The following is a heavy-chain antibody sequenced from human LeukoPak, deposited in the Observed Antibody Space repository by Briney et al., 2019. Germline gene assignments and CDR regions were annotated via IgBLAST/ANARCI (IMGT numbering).Heavy chain of an antibody. Sequence: PGGSLRLSCAASGFTFSSYAMHWVRQAPGKGLEWVAIISYDGSNKYYADSVKGRFTISRDNSKNTLYLQMNSLRAEDTAVYYCARGGIQLWFGGVGDWFDPWGQGTLVTVSS. CDR3: ARGGIQLWFGGVGDWFDP. CDR1: GFTFSSYA. J-gene: IGHJ5*02. V-gene: IGHV3-30-3*01. D-gene: IGHD5-18*01. CDR2: ISYDGSNK.